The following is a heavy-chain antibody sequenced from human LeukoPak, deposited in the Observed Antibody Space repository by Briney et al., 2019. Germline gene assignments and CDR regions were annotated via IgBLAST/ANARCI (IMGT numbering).Heavy chain of an antibody. CDR3: ARDGGIVVVVAADYYYYGKDV. D-gene: IGHD2-15*01. CDR2: ISAYNGNT. V-gene: IGHV1-18*01. J-gene: IGHJ6*02. CDR1: GYTFTSYG. Sequence: GASVKVSCKASGYTFTSYGISWVRQAPGQGLEWMGWISAYNGNTNYAQKLQGRVTMTTDTSTSTAYMELRSLRSDDTAVYYCARDGGIVVVVAADYYYYGKDVWGQGTTVTVSS.